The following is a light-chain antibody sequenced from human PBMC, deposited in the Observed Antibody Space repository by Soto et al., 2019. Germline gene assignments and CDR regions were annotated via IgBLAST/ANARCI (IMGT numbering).Light chain of an antibody. J-gene: IGKJ3*01. CDR3: QQYNDWPPIT. V-gene: IGKV3-15*01. Sequence: EIVLTQSPGTLSLSPGERATLSCRASQSVSSDLAWYQQKPGQAPRLLIYGASTRATDIPARFSGGGSGTEFTLTISNLQSEDFGIYYCQQYNDWPPITFGPGTKVDIK. CDR2: GAS. CDR1: QSVSSD.